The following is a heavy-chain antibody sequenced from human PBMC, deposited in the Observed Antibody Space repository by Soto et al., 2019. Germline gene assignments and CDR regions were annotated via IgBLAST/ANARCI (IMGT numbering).Heavy chain of an antibody. CDR1: GFSFSNYA. V-gene: IGHV3-48*01. J-gene: IGHJ2*01. D-gene: IGHD1-26*01. CDR2: ISGSSSNI. Sequence: EVQLVESGGGLVQPGGSLRLSCAASGFSFSNYAMDWVRQAPGKGLEWVSYISGSSSNIRYADSVKGRFTISRDNAKSSVYLKMKTQRADDTGVYYCARDPSCGSDWARSLDLLGRGTLVTVSS. CDR3: ARDPSCGSDWARSLDL.